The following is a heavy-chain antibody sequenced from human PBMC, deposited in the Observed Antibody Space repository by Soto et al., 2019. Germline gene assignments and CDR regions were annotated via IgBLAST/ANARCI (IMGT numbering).Heavy chain of an antibody. D-gene: IGHD5-12*01. J-gene: IGHJ6*03. CDR3: ARLHYSGYDFDSTYYYYYMDV. CDR1: GGSISSYY. Sequence: SETLSLTCTVSGGSISSYYWSWIRQPPGKGLEWIGYIYYSGSTNYNPSLKSRVTISVDTSKNQFSLKLSSVTAADTAVYYCARLHYSGYDFDSTYYYYYMDVWGKGTTVTVSS. V-gene: IGHV4-59*08. CDR2: IYYSGST.